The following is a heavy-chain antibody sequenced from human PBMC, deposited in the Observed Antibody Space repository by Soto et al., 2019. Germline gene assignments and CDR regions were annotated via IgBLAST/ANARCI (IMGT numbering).Heavy chain of an antibody. J-gene: IGHJ4*02. D-gene: IGHD3-9*01. CDR2: ISYDGSNK. V-gene: IGHV3-30*18. CDR3: AKDRQIRYFDWLLDYFDY. Sequence: PGGSLRLSCAASGFTFSSYGMHWVRQAPGKGLEWVAVISYDGSNKYYADSVKGRFTISRDNSKNTLYLQMNSLRAEDTAEYYCAKDRQIRYFDWLLDYFDYWGQGTLVTVSS. CDR1: GFTFSSYG.